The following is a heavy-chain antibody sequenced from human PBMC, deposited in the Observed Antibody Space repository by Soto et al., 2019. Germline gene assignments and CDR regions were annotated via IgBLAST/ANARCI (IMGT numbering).Heavy chain of an antibody. D-gene: IGHD2-15*01. V-gene: IGHV5-51*01. CDR1: GYSFVSYW. CDR3: ARFPHGVRSDGNCFSQYFLDY. Sequence: PGESLKISCQGSGYSFVSYWIAWVRQTPGKGLEWMGIIFPGDSDTRYSPSFEGQVTMSADKSISTVYLEWNSLKASDSAIYYCARFPHGVRSDGNCFSQYFLDYWGQGTLVTVSS. J-gene: IGHJ4*02. CDR2: IFPGDSDT.